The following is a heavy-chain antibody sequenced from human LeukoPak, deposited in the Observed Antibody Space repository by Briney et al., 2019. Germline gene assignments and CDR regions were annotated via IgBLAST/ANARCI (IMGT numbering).Heavy chain of an antibody. Sequence: GGSLRLSCAASGFTFSSYAMSWVRQAPGKGLEWVSAISGSGDSTYYADSVKGRFTISRDNSKNTLYLQMNSLRAEDTAVYYYAKDPYYGSGSPKYYFDYWGQGTLVTVSS. CDR3: AKDPYYGSGSPKYYFDY. J-gene: IGHJ4*02. CDR1: GFTFSSYA. V-gene: IGHV3-23*01. D-gene: IGHD3-10*01. CDR2: ISGSGDST.